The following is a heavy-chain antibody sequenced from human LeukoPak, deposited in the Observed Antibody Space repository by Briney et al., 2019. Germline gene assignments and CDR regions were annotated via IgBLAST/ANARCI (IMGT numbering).Heavy chain of an antibody. V-gene: IGHV4-4*07. CDR3: ARTFWGRYIDY. Sequence: PSETLSLTCTVSGGSISNYWSWIRQPAGKGLEWIGRIYTSGSTNYNPSLKSRVSISTDTSKNQFSLNLSSVTAADTALYYCARTFWGRYIDYWGQGTLVTVSS. J-gene: IGHJ4*02. CDR1: GGSISNY. D-gene: IGHD3-16*01. CDR2: IYTSGST.